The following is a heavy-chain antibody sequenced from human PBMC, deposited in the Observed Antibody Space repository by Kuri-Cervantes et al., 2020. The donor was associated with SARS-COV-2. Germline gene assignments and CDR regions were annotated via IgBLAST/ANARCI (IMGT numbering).Heavy chain of an antibody. Sequence: SETLSLTCAVYGGSFSGYYWSWIRQPPGKGLEWIGYIYYSGSTNYNPSLKSRVTITVDTSKNQFSLKLSSVTAADTAVYYCARVPFLNYFYYWGQGTLVTVSS. J-gene: IGHJ4*02. CDR2: IYYSGST. CDR3: ARVPFLNYFYY. V-gene: IGHV4-59*01. CDR1: GGSFSGYY.